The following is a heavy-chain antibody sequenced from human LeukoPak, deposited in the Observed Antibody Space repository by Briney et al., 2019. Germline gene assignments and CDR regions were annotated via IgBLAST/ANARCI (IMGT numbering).Heavy chain of an antibody. CDR3: ARDGDGRINFDY. J-gene: IGHJ4*02. D-gene: IGHD3-10*01. Sequence: ASVTVSCKASGYTLTGYYMHWVRQAPGQGLEWMGWINPNSGGTNYAQKFQGRVTMTRDTSTSTDYMELSSLTSDDTAVYYCARDGDGRINFDYWGQGTLVIVSS. V-gene: IGHV1-2*02. CDR1: GYTLTGYY. CDR2: INPNSGGT.